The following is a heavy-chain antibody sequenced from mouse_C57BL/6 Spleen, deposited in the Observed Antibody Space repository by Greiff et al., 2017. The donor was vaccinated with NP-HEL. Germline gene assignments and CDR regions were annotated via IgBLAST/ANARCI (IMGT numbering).Heavy chain of an antibody. CDR2: INPSNGGT. CDR1: GYTFTSYW. V-gene: IGHV1-53*01. CDR3: ARPHYYYGSSYYAMDY. D-gene: IGHD1-1*01. Sequence: VQLQQSGTELVKPGASVKLSCKASGYTFTSYWMHWVKQRPGQGLEWIGNINPSNGGTNYNEKFKSKATLTVDKSSSTAYMQLSSLTSEDSAVYYCARPHYYYGSSYYAMDYWGQGTSVTVSS. J-gene: IGHJ4*01.